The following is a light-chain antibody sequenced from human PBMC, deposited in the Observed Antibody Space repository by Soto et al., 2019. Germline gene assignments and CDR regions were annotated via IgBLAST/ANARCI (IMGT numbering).Light chain of an antibody. CDR2: DVS. V-gene: IGKV1-5*01. J-gene: IGKJ1*01. Sequence: DLQMTKSPFNLSAPVGYRFTSTCRASQSISNWLAWYQQKPGNAPKILIYDVSSLQSGVPSRFRGSGSGTVFTITISSLKPDDSATYYCQQYNTFWTLSQGTKVDI. CDR3: QQYNTFWT. CDR1: QSISNW.